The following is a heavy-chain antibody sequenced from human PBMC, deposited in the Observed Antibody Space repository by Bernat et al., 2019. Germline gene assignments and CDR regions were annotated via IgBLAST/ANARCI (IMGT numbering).Heavy chain of an antibody. CDR2: IYSGGST. CDR3: HSGLLWFRELLDAFDI. D-gene: IGHD3-10*01. V-gene: IGHV3-53*01. CDR1: GFTVSSNY. J-gene: IGHJ3*02. Sequence: EVQLVESGGGLIQPGGSLRLSCAASGFTVSSNYMSWVRQAPGKGLEWVSVIYSGGSTYYADSVQGRFTISRDNSKSTLYLQMNSLRAEDTAVYYCHSGLLWFRELLDAFDIWDQGTMVTVSS.